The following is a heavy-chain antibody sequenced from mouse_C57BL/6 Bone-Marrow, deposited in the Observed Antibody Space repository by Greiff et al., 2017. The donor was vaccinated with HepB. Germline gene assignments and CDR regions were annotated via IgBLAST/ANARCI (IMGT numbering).Heavy chain of an antibody. J-gene: IGHJ3*01. CDR2: IDPSDSET. Sequence: VQLQQPGAELVRPGSSVKLSCKASGYTFTSYWMHWVKQRPIQGLEWIGNIDPSDSETHYNQKFKDKATLTVDKSSSTAYMQLSSLTSEDSAVYYCARGYDPAWLAYWGQGTLVTVSA. CDR1: GYTFTSYW. D-gene: IGHD2-2*01. CDR3: ARGYDPAWLAY. V-gene: IGHV1-52*01.